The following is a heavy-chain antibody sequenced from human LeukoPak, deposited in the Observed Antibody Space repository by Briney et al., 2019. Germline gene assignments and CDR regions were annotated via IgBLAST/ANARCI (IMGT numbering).Heavy chain of an antibody. Sequence: SETLSLTCTVSGGSISSGGYYWSWIRQHPGKGLEWIGYIYYSGSTYYNPSLKSRVTISVDRSKNQFSLKLSSVTAADTAVYYCARGDLPESTVNDAFDIWGQGTMVTVSS. CDR1: GGSISSGGYY. CDR3: ARGDLPESTVNDAFDI. J-gene: IGHJ3*02. D-gene: IGHD1-1*01. CDR2: IYYSGST. V-gene: IGHV4-31*03.